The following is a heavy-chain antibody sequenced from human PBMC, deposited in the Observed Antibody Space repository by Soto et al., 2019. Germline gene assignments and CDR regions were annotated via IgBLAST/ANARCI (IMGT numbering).Heavy chain of an antibody. CDR1: GGSISSGGYY. CDR3: ARSSTSANYFDY. D-gene: IGHD2-2*01. J-gene: IGHJ4*02. CDR2: IYYSGST. V-gene: IGHV4-31*03. Sequence: QVQLQESGPGLVKPSQTLSLTCTVSGGSISSGGYYWSWIRQHPGKGLEWIGYIYYSGSTYYNPSLKSRVTITVDTSTIQFSLKLNSVTAADTAVYYCARSSTSANYFDYWGQGTLVTVSS.